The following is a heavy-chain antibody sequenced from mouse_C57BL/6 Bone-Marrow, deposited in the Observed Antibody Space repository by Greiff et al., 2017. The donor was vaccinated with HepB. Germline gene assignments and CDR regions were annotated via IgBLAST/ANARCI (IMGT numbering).Heavy chain of an antibody. CDR2: ISSGGSYT. D-gene: IGHD1-1*01. Sequence: EVKVVESGGDLVKPGGSLKLSCAASGFTFSSYGMSWVRQTPDKRLEWVATISSGGSYTYYPDSVKGRFTISRDNAKNTLYLQMSSLKSEDTAMYYCARHGGAFYGSSYYFDYWGQGTTLTVSS. CDR1: GFTFSSYG. CDR3: ARHGGAFYGSSYYFDY. J-gene: IGHJ2*01. V-gene: IGHV5-6*01.